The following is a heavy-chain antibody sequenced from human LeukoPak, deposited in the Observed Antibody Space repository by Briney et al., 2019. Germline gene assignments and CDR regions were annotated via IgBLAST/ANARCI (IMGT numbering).Heavy chain of an antibody. CDR2: VNQDGRRK. CDR1: AFTFSSYW. CDR3: ARRNIAAAALDY. J-gene: IGHJ4*02. Sequence: PGGSLRLSCAASAFTFSSYWMSWVRQAPGKGLEWVANVNQDGRRKNYVDSVRGRFTISRDSVKNSLYLQMNSLRAEDTAVYYCARRNIAAAALDYWGQGTLVTVSS. D-gene: IGHD6-13*01. V-gene: IGHV3-7*05.